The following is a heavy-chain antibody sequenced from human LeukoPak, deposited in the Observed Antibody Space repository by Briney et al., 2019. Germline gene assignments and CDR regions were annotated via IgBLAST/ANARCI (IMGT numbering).Heavy chain of an antibody. Sequence: GGSLRLSCAASGFTVSSNYMSWVRQAPGKGLEWVSVIYSGGSTYYTDSIKGRLTISRDNSENTLYLQMNSLRAEDTAVYYCARRYRSGWSHDYLGQGTLVTVSP. V-gene: IGHV3-53*01. CDR3: ARRYRSGWSHDY. J-gene: IGHJ4*02. CDR1: GFTVSSNY. D-gene: IGHD6-19*01. CDR2: IYSGGST.